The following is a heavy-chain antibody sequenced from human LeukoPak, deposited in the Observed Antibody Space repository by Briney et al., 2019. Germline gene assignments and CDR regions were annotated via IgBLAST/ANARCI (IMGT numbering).Heavy chain of an antibody. CDR1: GFTFSSYG. J-gene: IGHJ6*03. CDR3: AKDPVAASHYGYYYMDV. D-gene: IGHD4-17*01. Sequence: GGSLRLSCAASGFTFSSYGMSWVRQAPGKGLEWVSAISGSGGSTYYADSVKGRFTISRDNSKNTLYLQMNSLRAEDTAVYYCAKDPVAASHYGYYYMDVWGKGTTVTISS. V-gene: IGHV3-23*01. CDR2: ISGSGGST.